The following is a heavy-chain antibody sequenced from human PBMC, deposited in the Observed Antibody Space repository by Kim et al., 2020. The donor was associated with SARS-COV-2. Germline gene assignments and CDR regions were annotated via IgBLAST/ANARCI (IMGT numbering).Heavy chain of an antibody. D-gene: IGHD3-22*01. J-gene: IGHJ4*02. V-gene: IGHV4-59*01. CDR2: IYYSGST. CDR3: ARRYYYDSSGYGQFDY. Sequence: SETLSLTCTVSGGSISSYYWSWIRQPPGKGLEWIGYIYYSGSTNYNPSLKSRVTISVDTSKNQFSLKLSSETAADTAVYYCARRYYYDSSGYGQFDYWGQGTLVTVSS. CDR1: GGSISSYY.